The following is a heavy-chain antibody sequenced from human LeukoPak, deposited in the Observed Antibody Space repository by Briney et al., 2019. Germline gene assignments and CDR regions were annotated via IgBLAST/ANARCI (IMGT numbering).Heavy chain of an antibody. D-gene: IGHD6-6*01. J-gene: IGHJ6*03. CDR3: ARMGGGYSSSSPHYYYYMDV. CDR1: GGSISSYY. CDR2: IHTSGST. V-gene: IGHV4-4*09. Sequence: PSETLSLTCTVSGGSISSYYWSWIRQPPGKGLEWIGYIHTSGSTNYNPSLKSRVTISVDTSKNQFSLKLSSVTAADTAVYYCARMGGGYSSSSPHYYYYMDVWGKGTTVTVSS.